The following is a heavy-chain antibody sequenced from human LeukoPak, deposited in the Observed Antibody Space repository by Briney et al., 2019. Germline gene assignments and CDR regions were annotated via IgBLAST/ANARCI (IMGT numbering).Heavy chain of an antibody. CDR1: GYRFTDYW. Sequence: GESLKISCQGSGYRFTDYWIGWVRQMPGRGLEWMAIINPGDSDTRYSPSFQGRVTISADKSISTAYLHWSSLKASDTAIYYCAAGWYGGPYDYWGQGILVTVSS. CDR2: INPGDSDT. V-gene: IGHV5-51*01. J-gene: IGHJ4*02. CDR3: AAGWYGGPYDY. D-gene: IGHD6-19*01.